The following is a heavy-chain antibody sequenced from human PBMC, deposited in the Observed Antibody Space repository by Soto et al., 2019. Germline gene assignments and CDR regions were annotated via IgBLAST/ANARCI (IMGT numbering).Heavy chain of an antibody. CDR3: ARSGYSYVTFGQFDY. D-gene: IGHD5-18*01. V-gene: IGHV3-30-3*01. CDR1: GFTFSNYA. Sequence: CAASGFTFSNYAMHWVRQAPGKGLEWVALTSYDGSNEYYADSVKGRFTISRDNSKNTLYLQMNSLRAEDTAVYYCARSGYSYVTFGQFDYWGQGTLVTVSS. J-gene: IGHJ4*02. CDR2: TSYDGSNE.